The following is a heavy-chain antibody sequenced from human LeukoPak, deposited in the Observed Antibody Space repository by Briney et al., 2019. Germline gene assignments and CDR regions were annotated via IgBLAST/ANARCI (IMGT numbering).Heavy chain of an antibody. Sequence: PGGSLRLSCAASGFTVSSKYMSWVRQAPGKGLEWVSVIYSGGNTYYADSVKGRFTISRDNSKNTVNLQMNSLRAEDTAVYYCAGGIEVGPIYFDYWGQGTLVTVSS. CDR1: GFTVSSKY. CDR3: AGGIEVGPIYFDY. CDR2: IYSGGNT. D-gene: IGHD6-19*01. J-gene: IGHJ4*02. V-gene: IGHV3-66*01.